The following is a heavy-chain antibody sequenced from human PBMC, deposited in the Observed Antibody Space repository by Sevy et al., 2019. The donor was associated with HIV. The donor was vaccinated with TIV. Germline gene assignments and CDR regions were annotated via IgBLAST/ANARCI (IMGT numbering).Heavy chain of an antibody. V-gene: IGHV3-9*01. CDR3: AKVPGYSCGLALWYFDL. Sequence: GGSLRLSCAASGFTFDHHAMHWVRQTPGKGLEWVSGISWNSASVAYADSVKGRFTISRDNTKKSLYLQMNSLRSEDTTLYYCAKVPGYSCGLALWYFDLWGHGTLVTVSS. CDR2: ISWNSASV. D-gene: IGHD5-18*01. CDR1: GFTFDHHA. J-gene: IGHJ2*01.